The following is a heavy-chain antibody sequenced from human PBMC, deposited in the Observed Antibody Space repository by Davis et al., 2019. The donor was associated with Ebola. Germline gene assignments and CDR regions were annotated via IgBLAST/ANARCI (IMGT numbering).Heavy chain of an antibody. J-gene: IGHJ4*02. CDR2: INSDGSST. V-gene: IGHV3-74*01. D-gene: IGHD3-10*01. Sequence: GESLKISCAASGFTFSSYWMHWVRQAPGKGLVWVSRINSDGSSTRYADSVKGRFTISRDNAKNTLYLQMNSLRAEDTAVYYCAREGTIRGVNFDYWGQGTLVTVSS. CDR3: AREGTIRGVNFDY. CDR1: GFTFSSYW.